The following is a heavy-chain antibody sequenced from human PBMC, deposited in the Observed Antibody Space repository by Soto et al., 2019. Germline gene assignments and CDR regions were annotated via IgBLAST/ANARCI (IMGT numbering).Heavy chain of an antibody. D-gene: IGHD5-18*01. CDR1: GYTFTSYD. CDR2: MNPNSGNT. V-gene: IGHV1-8*01. Sequence: ASVKVSCKASGYTFTSYDINGVRQATGQGLEWMGWMNPNSGNTGYAQEFQGRVTMTRNTSISTAYMELSSLRSEDTAVYYCARVKLADTAMENFDYWGQGTQVTVSS. CDR3: ARVKLADTAMENFDY. J-gene: IGHJ4*02.